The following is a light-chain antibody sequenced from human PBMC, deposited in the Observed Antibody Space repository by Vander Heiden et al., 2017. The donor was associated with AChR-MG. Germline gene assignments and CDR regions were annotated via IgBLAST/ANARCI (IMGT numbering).Light chain of an antibody. Sequence: DIRLTPSPSFLSASVGDRVTITCRASQGISSYLAWYQQKPGKAPKLLIYATSTLQSGVPSRFSGSGSGTDFTLTISSLQPEDFATYYCQQLDNYPVTFGQGTKLEIK. CDR1: QGISSY. CDR2: ATS. CDR3: QQLDNYPVT. J-gene: IGKJ2*01. V-gene: IGKV1-9*01.